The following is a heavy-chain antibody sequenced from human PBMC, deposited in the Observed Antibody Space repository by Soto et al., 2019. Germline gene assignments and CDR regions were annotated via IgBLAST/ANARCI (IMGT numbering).Heavy chain of an antibody. J-gene: IGHJ4*02. CDR3: ARGRNPFFDY. Sequence: SSETLSLTCTVSGGSVSSGSYYWSWIRQPPGKGLEWIGYIYYSGSTNYNPSLKSRVTISVDTSKNQFSLKLSSVTAADTAVYYCARGRNPFFDYWGQGTLVTVSS. V-gene: IGHV4-61*01. CDR2: IYYSGST. CDR1: GGSVSSGSYY.